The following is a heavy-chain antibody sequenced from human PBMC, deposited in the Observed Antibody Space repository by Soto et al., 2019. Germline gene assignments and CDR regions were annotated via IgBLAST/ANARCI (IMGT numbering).Heavy chain of an antibody. CDR3: TRAIRDQLLSDY. Sequence: QVQLVQSGAEVRKPGASVKVSCKASGYTFTSYDIGWVRQVTGQGLEWMGWMNPNSANTGYSQKFQGRVTMTGDTPRRPAYMALNSLKSDDTAVYYCTRAIRDQLLSDYWGQGTLVTVSS. D-gene: IGHD1-26*01. J-gene: IGHJ4*02. CDR1: GYTFTSYD. V-gene: IGHV1-8*01. CDR2: MNPNSANT.